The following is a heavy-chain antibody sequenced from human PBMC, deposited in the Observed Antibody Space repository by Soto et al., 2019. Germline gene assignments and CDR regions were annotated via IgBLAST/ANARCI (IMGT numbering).Heavy chain of an antibody. J-gene: IGHJ4*02. CDR1: GFTFSNDA. V-gene: IGHV3-23*01. D-gene: IGHD5-18*01. CDR3: AKGEDSFGFTRFDD. Sequence: GGSLILACASSGFTFSNDAMNWVRQAPGEGLEWVSGISGSTGNTYYADSVKGRFTISRHNYKNTVYLQIHSLRAEDKALYYRAKGEDSFGFTRFDDCGQATLVIVYS. CDR2: ISGSTGNT.